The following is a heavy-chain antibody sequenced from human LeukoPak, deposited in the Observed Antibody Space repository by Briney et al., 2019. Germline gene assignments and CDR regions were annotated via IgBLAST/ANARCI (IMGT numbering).Heavy chain of an antibody. CDR2: ISGSGGST. CDR3: AKNSGYYPYNWFDP. CDR1: GFTFTYCA. J-gene: IGHJ5*02. V-gene: IGHV3-23*01. D-gene: IGHD3-22*01. Sequence: PGGSLRLSCAASGFTFTYCAMTWVRQAPGKGLEWVSGISGSGGSTYYADSVKGRFTISRDNSKNTLYLQMNSLRAEDTAVYYCAKNSGYYPYNWFDPWGQGTLVTVSS.